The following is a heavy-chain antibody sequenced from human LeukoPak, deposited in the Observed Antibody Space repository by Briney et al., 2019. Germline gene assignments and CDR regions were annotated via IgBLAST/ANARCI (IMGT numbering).Heavy chain of an antibody. CDR3: ASLYYDILTGYYNWFDP. Sequence: SETLSLTCTVSGGSISSYYWSWIRQPAGKGLEWIGRIYTSGSTNYNPSLKSRVTTSVDTSKNQFSLKLSSVTAADTAVYYCASLYYDILTGYYNWFDPWGQGTLVTVSS. CDR1: GGSISSYY. V-gene: IGHV4-4*07. J-gene: IGHJ5*02. D-gene: IGHD3-9*01. CDR2: IYTSGST.